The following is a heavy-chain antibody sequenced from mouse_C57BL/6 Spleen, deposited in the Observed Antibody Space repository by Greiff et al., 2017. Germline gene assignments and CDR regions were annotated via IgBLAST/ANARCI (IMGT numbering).Heavy chain of an antibody. CDR1: GFTFSSYA. CDR2: ISDGGSYT. J-gene: IGHJ3*01. Sequence: EVKLVESGGGLVKSGGSLKLSCAASGFTFSSYAMSWVRQTPEKRLEWVATISDGGSYTYYPDNVKGRFTISRDNAKNNLYLQMSHLKSEDTAMYYCARDGANWEFAYWGQGTLVTVSA. CDR3: ARDGANWEFAY. D-gene: IGHD4-1*01. V-gene: IGHV5-4*01.